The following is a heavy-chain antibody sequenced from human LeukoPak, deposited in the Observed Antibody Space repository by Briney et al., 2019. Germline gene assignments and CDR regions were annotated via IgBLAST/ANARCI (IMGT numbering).Heavy chain of an antibody. CDR1: GFTFDDYA. V-gene: IGHV3-43*02. D-gene: IGHD3-22*01. J-gene: IGHJ4*02. Sequence: PGGSLRLSCAASGFTFDDYAMHWVRQAPGKSLEWVSLIGGDGGSTYYADSVKGRFTISRDNSKNSLFLQMKSLRTDDTALYYRVKEPHYYDRSGYFWGQGTLVTVSS. CDR2: IGGDGGST. CDR3: VKEPHYYDRSGYF.